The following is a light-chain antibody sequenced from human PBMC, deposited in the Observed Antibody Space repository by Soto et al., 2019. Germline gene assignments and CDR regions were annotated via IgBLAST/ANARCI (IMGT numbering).Light chain of an antibody. J-gene: IGKJ1*01. CDR2: AAS. CDR1: QSISSN. Sequence: DIQMTQSPSSLSSSVGDSVTLTCRASQSISSNLHWYQQQPGKAPKLLIYAASSLQSGVPSRISGSGSGTDFTLTISSLQPEEFATYYCQQFRGTFGHGTKVDIK. CDR3: QQFRGT. V-gene: IGKV1-39*01.